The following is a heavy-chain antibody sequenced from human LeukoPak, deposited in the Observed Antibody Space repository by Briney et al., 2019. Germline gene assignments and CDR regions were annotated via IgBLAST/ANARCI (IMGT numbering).Heavy chain of an antibody. J-gene: IGHJ5*02. CDR1: GGSFSGYY. D-gene: IGHD1-14*01. V-gene: IGHV4-4*07. CDR3: ARDTGWFDP. CDR2: IYTSGST. Sequence: SETLSLTCAVYGGSFSGYYWSWIRQPPGKGLEWIGGIYTSGSTNYNPSLKSRVTMSVDTSKNQFSLKLNSVTAADTAVYYCARDTGWFDPWGQGTLVTVSS.